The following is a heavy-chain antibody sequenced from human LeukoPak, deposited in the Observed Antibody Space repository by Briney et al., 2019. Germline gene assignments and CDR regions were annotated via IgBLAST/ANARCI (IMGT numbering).Heavy chain of an antibody. CDR3: ARCTYGDHFDY. J-gene: IGHJ4*02. CDR1: GFTFSCYS. CDR2: ISSSSSTI. V-gene: IGHV3-48*01. Sequence: PGGSLRLSCAASGFTFSCYSMNWVRQAPGKGLEWVSYISSSSSTIYYADSVKGRFTISRDNAKNSLYLQMNSLRAEDTAVYYCARCTYGDHFDYWGQGTLVTVSS. D-gene: IGHD4-17*01.